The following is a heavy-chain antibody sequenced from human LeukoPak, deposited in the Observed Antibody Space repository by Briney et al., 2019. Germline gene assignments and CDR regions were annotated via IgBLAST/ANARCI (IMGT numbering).Heavy chain of an antibody. D-gene: IGHD5-12*01. CDR3: ARDGATFSGYDRYYYMDV. J-gene: IGHJ6*03. Sequence: ASVKVSCKSFGYTFTSNYMHWVRQAPGQGPEWMGVISPSGASTTYAQTFQGRVTLTRDMSTSTDYLELSSLRSEDTAVYYCARDGATFSGYDRYYYMDVWGKGTTVTVSS. CDR1: GYTFTSNY. CDR2: ISPSGAST. V-gene: IGHV1-46*01.